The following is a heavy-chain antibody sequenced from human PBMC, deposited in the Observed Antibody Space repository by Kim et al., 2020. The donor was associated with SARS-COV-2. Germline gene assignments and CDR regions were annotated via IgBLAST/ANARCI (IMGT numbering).Heavy chain of an antibody. CDR1: GGSISIYY. J-gene: IGHJ6*02. Sequence: SETLSLTCTVSGGSISIYYWSWIRQPPGKGLEWIGYIYYSGSTNYNPSLKSRVTISVDTSKNQFSLKLSSVTAADTAVYYCSSLVEGHYYYYYGMVVWG. CDR2: IYYSGST. D-gene: IGHD1-1*01. V-gene: IGHV4-59*13. CDR3: SSLVEGHYYYYYGMVV.